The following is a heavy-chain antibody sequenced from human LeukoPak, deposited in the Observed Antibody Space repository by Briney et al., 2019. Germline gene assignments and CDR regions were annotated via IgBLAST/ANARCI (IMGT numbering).Heavy chain of an antibody. D-gene: IGHD6-19*01. CDR2: INHSGST. CDR3: VRVLEGSSGQHWYFDL. CDR1: GGSFSGYY. V-gene: IGHV4-34*01. Sequence: SETLSLTCAVYGGSFSGYYWSWIRQPPGKGLEWIGEINHSGSTNYNPSLKSRVTISVDTSKNQFSLRLSSVTAADTAVYYCVRVLEGSSGQHWYFDLWGRGTLVTVSS. J-gene: IGHJ2*01.